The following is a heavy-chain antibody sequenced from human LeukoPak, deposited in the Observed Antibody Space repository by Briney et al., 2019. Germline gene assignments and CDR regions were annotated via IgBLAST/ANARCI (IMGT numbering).Heavy chain of an antibody. Sequence: GASVKVSCKASGYTFTSYGINWVRQAPGQGPEWMGWISAYNGNTKYAQNLQGRVTMTTDTSTSTAYMGLRSLRSDDTAVYYCTRDLPYSSSWESIDYWGQGTLATVSS. J-gene: IGHJ4*02. D-gene: IGHD6-13*01. CDR2: ISAYNGNT. CDR3: TRDLPYSSSWESIDY. CDR1: GYTFTSYG. V-gene: IGHV1-18*01.